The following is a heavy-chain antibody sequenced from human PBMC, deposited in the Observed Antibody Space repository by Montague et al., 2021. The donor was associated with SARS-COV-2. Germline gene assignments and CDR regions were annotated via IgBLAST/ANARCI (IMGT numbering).Heavy chain of an antibody. CDR1: GFTFSDYY. V-gene: IGHV3-11*05. Sequence: SLRLSCAASGFTFSDYYMSWIRQAPGKGLGWVSYISSSSSFRNYADSVKGRFTISRDNAKNSLYLQMNSLRAEDTAVYFCGRARITFFGVVIGPLDYWGQGTLVTVSS. CDR2: ISSSSSFR. CDR3: GRARITFFGVVIGPLDY. J-gene: IGHJ4*02. D-gene: IGHD3-3*01.